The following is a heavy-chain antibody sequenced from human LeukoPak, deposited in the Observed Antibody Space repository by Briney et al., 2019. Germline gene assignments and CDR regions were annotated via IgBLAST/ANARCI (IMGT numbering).Heavy chain of an antibody. Sequence: GGSLRLSCAASGLTVSSNYMSWVRQAPGKGLEWVSVIYSGGSTYYADSVKGRFTISRDNSKNTLYLRMNSLRAEDTAVYYCARDADYGVYDYWGQGTLVTVSS. CDR2: IYSGGST. CDR1: GLTVSSNY. V-gene: IGHV3-53*01. D-gene: IGHD4-17*01. CDR3: ARDADYGVYDY. J-gene: IGHJ4*02.